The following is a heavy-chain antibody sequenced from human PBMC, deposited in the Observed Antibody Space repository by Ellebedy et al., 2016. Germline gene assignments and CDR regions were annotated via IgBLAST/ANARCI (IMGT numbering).Heavy chain of an antibody. D-gene: IGHD1-26*01. V-gene: IGHV3-15*01. CDR3: ARVPVVGATPPTEGY. J-gene: IGHJ4*02. Sequence: GESLKISCAASGFTFSNAWMSWVRQAPGKGLEWVGRIKSKTDGGTTDYAAPVKGRFTISRDDSKNTLYLQMNSLKTEDTAVYYCARVPVVGATPPTEGYWGQGTLVTVSS. CDR1: GFTFSNAW. CDR2: IKSKTDGGTT.